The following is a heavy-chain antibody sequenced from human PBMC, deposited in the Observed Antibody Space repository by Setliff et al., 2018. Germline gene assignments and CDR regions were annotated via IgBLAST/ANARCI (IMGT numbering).Heavy chain of an antibody. Sequence: PSETLSLTCTVSGASISSGTYYWAWIRQPPGKGLEWIGRIHYRGTTYSNASLASRLTISVDTAKNQFTLKLTSVTAADTAVYYCAGTGTYRYFDYWGQGTRVTVSS. J-gene: IGHJ4*02. CDR1: GASISSGTYY. CDR3: AGTGTYRYFDY. CDR2: IHYRGTT. D-gene: IGHD1-1*01. V-gene: IGHV4-39*01.